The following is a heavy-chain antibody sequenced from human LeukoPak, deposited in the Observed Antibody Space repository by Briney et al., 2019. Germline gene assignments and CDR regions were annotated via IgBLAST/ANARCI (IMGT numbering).Heavy chain of an antibody. D-gene: IGHD3-10*01. CDR1: GGSISSGGYY. CDR3: ARDLGYYGSGSYFDY. Sequence: SETLSLTCTVSGGSISSGGYYWNWIRQHPGKGLEWIGYIYYSGSTYYNPSLKSRVTISVDTSKNQFSLKLSSVTAADTAVYYCARDLGYYGSGSYFDYWGQGTLVTVSS. V-gene: IGHV4-31*03. CDR2: IYYSGST. J-gene: IGHJ4*02.